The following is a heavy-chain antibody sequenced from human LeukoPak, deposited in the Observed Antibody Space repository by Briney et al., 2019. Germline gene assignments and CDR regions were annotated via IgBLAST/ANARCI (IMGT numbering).Heavy chain of an antibody. Sequence: SETLSLTCTVSGGSISSGSYYWSWIRQPAGKGLEWIGRIYTSGSTNYNPSLKSRVTISVDTSKNQFSLKLSSVTAADTAVYYCARGPPLYCSSTSCSGFDYWGQGTLVTVSS. CDR1: GGSISSGSYY. CDR2: IYTSGST. D-gene: IGHD2-2*01. V-gene: IGHV4-61*02. CDR3: ARGPPLYCSSTSCSGFDY. J-gene: IGHJ4*02.